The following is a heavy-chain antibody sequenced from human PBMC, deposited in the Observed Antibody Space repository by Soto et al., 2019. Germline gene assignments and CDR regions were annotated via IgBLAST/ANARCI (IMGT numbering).Heavy chain of an antibody. CDR1: GDSISSGGYY. CDR3: ARGAIPAAISVGGMDV. J-gene: IGHJ6*02. D-gene: IGHD2-2*01. V-gene: IGHV4-31*03. CDR2: IYYSGST. Sequence: PSETLSLTCTVSGDSISSGGYYWSWVRQHPGKGLEWIGYIYYSGSTYYNPSLKSRVTISVDTSKNQFSLKLSSVTAADTAVYYCARGAIPAAISVGGMDVWGQGTTVTVSS.